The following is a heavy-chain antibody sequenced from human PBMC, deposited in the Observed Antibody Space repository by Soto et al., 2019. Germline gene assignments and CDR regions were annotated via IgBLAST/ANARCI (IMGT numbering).Heavy chain of an antibody. J-gene: IGHJ4*02. V-gene: IGHV4-61*01. CDR2: MSYSGSA. Sequence: SETLSLTCTVSGGSVSSGTYYWSWIRQPPGKGLEWIGYMSYSGSANYNPSLKSRVTISVDTSKNQFSLKLSSVPAADTAVYFCARLLYYYDTTGYYFFDYWGQGIPVTVSS. CDR3: ARLLYYYDTTGYYFFDY. CDR1: GGSVSSGTYY. D-gene: IGHD3-22*01.